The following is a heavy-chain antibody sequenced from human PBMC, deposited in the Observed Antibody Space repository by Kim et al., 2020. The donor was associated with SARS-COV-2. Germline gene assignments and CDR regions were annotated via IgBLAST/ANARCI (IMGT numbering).Heavy chain of an antibody. Sequence: GGSLRLSCIASGFTFSRYGIHWVRQAPGKGLEWVAVIWYDGSKKYYGDSVTGRFTISRDNSRNTVYMQMDSLRAEDTAVYYCARVHGGNGYSGGYIDVWG. CDR3: ARVHGGNGYSGGYIDV. CDR2: IWYDGSKK. V-gene: IGHV3-33*01. CDR1: GFTFSRYG. D-gene: IGHD5-18*01. J-gene: IGHJ6*03.